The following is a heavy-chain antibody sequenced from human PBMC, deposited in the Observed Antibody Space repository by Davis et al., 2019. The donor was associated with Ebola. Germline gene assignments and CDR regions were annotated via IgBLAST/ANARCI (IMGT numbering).Heavy chain of an antibody. CDR2: IYYSGST. CDR1: GGSVSSGSYY. J-gene: IGHJ4*02. V-gene: IGHV4-61*01. Sequence: SETLSLTCTVSGGSVSSGSYYWSWIRQPPGKGLEWIGYIYYSGSTNYNPSLKSRVTISVDTSKNQFSLKLSSVTAADTAVYYCARAGGYYYDSSGYYSGYYFDYWGQGTLVTVSS. D-gene: IGHD3-22*01. CDR3: ARAGGYYYDSSGYYSGYYFDY.